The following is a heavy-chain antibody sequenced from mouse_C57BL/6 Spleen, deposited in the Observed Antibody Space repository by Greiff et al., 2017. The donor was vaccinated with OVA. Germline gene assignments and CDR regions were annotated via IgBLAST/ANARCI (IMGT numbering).Heavy chain of an antibody. J-gene: IGHJ2*01. CDR2: IDPEDGET. CDR3: AKCGDYFDY. V-gene: IGHV14-2*01. CDR1: GFNIKDYY. D-gene: IGHD6-1*01. Sequence: VQLQQSGAELVKPGASVKLSCTASGFNIKDYYMHWVKQRTEQGLEWIGRIDPEDGETKYAPKFQGKATITADTSSNTAYLQISSLTSEDTAVYYCAKCGDYFDYWGQGTTLTVSS.